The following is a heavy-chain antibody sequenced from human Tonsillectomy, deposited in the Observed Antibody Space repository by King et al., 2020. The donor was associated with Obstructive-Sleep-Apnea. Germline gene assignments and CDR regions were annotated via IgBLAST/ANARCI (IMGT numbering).Heavy chain of an antibody. CDR1: GFTFSGYG. J-gene: IGHJ4*02. V-gene: IGHV3-33*03. D-gene: IGHD3-10*01. CDR2: SWYDGNEK. Sequence: VQLVESGGGVVQPGTSLRLSCTASGFTFSGYGMHWVRQAPGKGLEWLAVSWYDGNEKYYADSVKGRLTISRDNSKNTLYLDMNSLGAEDTAVYYCAKEVGKYSHYWGQGTLVTVSS. CDR3: AKEVGKYSHY.